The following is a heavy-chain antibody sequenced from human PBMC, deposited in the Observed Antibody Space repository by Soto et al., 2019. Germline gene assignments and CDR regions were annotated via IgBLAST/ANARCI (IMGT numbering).Heavy chain of an antibody. CDR3: ARGRYDYVWGSDY. CDR2: IIPIFGTA. D-gene: IGHD3-16*01. V-gene: IGHV1-69*13. Sequence: SVKVSFKASGGTFSSYAISWVRQAPGQGLEWMGGIIPIFGTANYAQKFQGRVTITADESTSTAYMELSSLRSEDTAVYYCARGRYDYVWGSDYWGQGTLVTVSS. CDR1: GGTFSSYA. J-gene: IGHJ4*02.